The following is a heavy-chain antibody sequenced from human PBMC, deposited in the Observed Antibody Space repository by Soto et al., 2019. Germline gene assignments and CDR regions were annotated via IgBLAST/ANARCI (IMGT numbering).Heavy chain of an antibody. CDR3: ASSCSGWSPLTSFCMDV. CDR1: GGSISSSSYY. J-gene: IGHJ6*02. V-gene: IGHV4-39*01. D-gene: IGHD6-19*01. Sequence: PSETLSLTCTVSGGSISSSSYYWGWIRQPPGKGLEWIGSIYYSGSTYYNPSLKSRVTISVDTSKNQFSLKLSSVTAADTAVYYCASSCSGWSPLTSFCMDVWGQGTTVTVSS. CDR2: IYYSGST.